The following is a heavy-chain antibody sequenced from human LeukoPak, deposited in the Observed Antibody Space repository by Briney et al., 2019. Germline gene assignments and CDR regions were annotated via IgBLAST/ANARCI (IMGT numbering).Heavy chain of an antibody. CDR1: GFTFSDYY. Sequence: GGSLRLSCAASGFTFSDYYMSGIRQAPGKGLEWVSYISSSGSTIYYADSVKGRFTISRDNAKNSLYLQMNSLRAEDTAVYYCARSAYYDSSDTLTGTFDIWGQGTMVTVSS. D-gene: IGHD3-22*01. J-gene: IGHJ3*02. V-gene: IGHV3-11*01. CDR2: ISSSGSTI. CDR3: ARSAYYDSSDTLTGTFDI.